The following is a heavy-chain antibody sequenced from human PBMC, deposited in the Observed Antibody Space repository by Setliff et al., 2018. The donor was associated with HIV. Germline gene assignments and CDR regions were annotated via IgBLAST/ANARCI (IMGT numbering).Heavy chain of an antibody. Sequence: GGSLRLSCAAFGFTFSNYAMGWVRQGPGKGLEWVSTIGAAGYPTHYAESVKGRFTISKDNSQNALYLQMNSRTDEDTAVYYCAKVFAFGVDAFDIWGQGTSGTV. D-gene: IGHD3-10*01. CDR2: IGAAGYPT. J-gene: IGHJ3*02. CDR3: AKVFAFGVDAFDI. CDR1: GFTFSNYA. V-gene: IGHV3-23*01.